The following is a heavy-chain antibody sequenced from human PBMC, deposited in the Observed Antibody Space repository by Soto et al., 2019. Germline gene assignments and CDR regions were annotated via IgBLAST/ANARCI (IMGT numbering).Heavy chain of an antibody. J-gene: IGHJ6*02. CDR1: GGSSSGYY. Sequence: ASETLSLTCAVYGGSSSGYYWTLIRQPPGKGLEWIGEINHSGSTNYNPSLKSRVTISVDTSNNQFSLKLSSVTAADTAVYYCRRSLLRYGMDGWGQGTKVTFYS. CDR3: RRSLLRYGMDG. V-gene: IGHV4-34*01. CDR2: INHSGST.